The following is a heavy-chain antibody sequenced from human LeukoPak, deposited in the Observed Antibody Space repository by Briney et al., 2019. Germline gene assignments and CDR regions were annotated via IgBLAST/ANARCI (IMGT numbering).Heavy chain of an antibody. Sequence: ASVKVSCKASGYTFTSYGISWVRQAPGQGLEWMGWISAYNGSTNYVQKLQGRVTMTTDTSTSTAYMELRSLRSDDTAVYYCARAPGGYSSEYLQHWGQGTLVTVSS. CDR1: GYTFTSYG. CDR2: ISAYNGST. CDR3: ARAPGGYSSEYLQH. V-gene: IGHV1-18*01. J-gene: IGHJ1*01. D-gene: IGHD3-10*01.